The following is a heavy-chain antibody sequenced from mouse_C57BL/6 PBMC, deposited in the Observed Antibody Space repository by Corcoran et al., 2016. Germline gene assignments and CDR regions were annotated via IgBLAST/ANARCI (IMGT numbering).Heavy chain of an antibody. CDR1: GYTFTTYG. V-gene: IGHV9-3*01. CDR2: INTYSGVP. Sequence: QIQLVQSGPELKKPGETVKISCKASGYTFTTYGMSWVKQAPGKGLKWMGWINTYSGVPTYADDFKGRFAFSLETSASTAYLQINNLKNEDMATYFCARGDFYYPYYYAMDYWGQGTSVTVSS. D-gene: IGHD1-1*01. J-gene: IGHJ4*01. CDR3: ARGDFYYPYYYAMDY.